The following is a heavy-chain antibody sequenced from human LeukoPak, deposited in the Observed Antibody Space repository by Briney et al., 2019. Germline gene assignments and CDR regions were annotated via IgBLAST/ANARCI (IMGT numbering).Heavy chain of an antibody. V-gene: IGHV3-74*01. J-gene: IGHJ3*01. CDR1: RFTLSKFW. CDR2: INPEETTT. CDR3: ARGGLEAFDV. Sequence: PGGSLRLSCATSRFTLSKFWMHWVRQAPGRGLAWVSRINPEETTTNYADSVKGRFTISRDNSKNTLYLQMDSLRAEDTAVYFCARGGLEAFDVWGQGTLVTVSS. D-gene: IGHD3-3*01.